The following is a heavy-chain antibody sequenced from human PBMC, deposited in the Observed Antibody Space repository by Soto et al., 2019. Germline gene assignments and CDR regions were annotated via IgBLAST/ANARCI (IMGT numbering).Heavy chain of an antibody. V-gene: IGHV3-48*01. D-gene: IGHD3-22*01. Sequence: GGSLRLSCVAFGLTLSTSSMNWFRQAPGRGLEWISYIRRHTSATAYADSVKGRFTISRDSAKNSLYLQMDSLRVEDTAVYYCGKVADRGYYHVDRWGQGTLLTASS. CDR1: GLTLSTSS. CDR2: IRRHTSAT. CDR3: GKVADRGYYHVDR. J-gene: IGHJ5*02.